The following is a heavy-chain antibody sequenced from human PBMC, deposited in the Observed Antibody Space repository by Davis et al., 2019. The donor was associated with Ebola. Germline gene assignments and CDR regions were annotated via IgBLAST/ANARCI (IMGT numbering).Heavy chain of an antibody. Sequence: AASVTVSCKASGYTFSSYDINWVRQATGQGLEWMGWMYPKNGNTGYAQKFQGRVTMTMNTSISTAYMELSSLRSEDTAVYYCARDIGEAEFFHHWGQGTLVTVTS. CDR3: ARDIGEAEFFHH. CDR2: MYPKNGNT. J-gene: IGHJ1*01. CDR1: GYTFSSYD. V-gene: IGHV1-8*01. D-gene: IGHD2-15*01.